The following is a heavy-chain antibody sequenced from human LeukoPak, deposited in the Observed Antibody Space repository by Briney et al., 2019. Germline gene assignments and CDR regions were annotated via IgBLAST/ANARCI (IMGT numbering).Heavy chain of an antibody. CDR1: GFTFSQYD. V-gene: IGHV3-13*01. CDR2: IGSAGDT. CDR3: ARGQGSGWYFEY. J-gene: IGHJ4*02. Sequence: GGSLRLSCAASGFTFSQYDMHWVRQVTGKGLEWVSAIGSAGDTYYAGSVKGRFIISRENAKKSLYLQMNSVRAEDTAVYYCARGQGSGWYFEYWGQGTLVTVSS. D-gene: IGHD6-19*01.